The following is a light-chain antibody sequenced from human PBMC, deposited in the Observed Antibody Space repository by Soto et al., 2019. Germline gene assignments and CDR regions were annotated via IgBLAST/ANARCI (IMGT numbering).Light chain of an antibody. CDR3: QQSFGAPRT. Sequence: DIQMTQSTSSLSASLGDRVTVTCLASQSIITYLIWFQQRPGKAPKLLIYGAYTLQDGVPSRFSGSGSETEFTLTISSLQPEDFATYYCQQSFGAPRTFGQGTKVDI. CDR2: GAY. J-gene: IGKJ1*01. CDR1: QSIITY. V-gene: IGKV1-39*01.